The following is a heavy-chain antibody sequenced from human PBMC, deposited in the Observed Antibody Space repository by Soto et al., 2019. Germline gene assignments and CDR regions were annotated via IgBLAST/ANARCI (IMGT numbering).Heavy chain of an antibody. J-gene: IGHJ6*02. D-gene: IGHD5-12*01. CDR1: GFTFSSYS. V-gene: IGHV3-21*04. Sequence: LRLSSAASGFTFSSYSMNWVRQAPGKGLECVSSISSSSSYIYYADSVKGRFTISRDNAKNTLFLQMNSLRAEDTARYYCAKDRDIAYHLEGGFYYSGMDVWGQGTTVTVSS. CDR2: ISSSSSYI. CDR3: AKDRDIAYHLEGGFYYSGMDV.